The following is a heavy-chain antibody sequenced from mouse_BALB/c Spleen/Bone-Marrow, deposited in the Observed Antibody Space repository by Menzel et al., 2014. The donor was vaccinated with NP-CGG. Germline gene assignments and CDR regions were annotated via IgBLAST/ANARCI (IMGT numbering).Heavy chain of an antibody. CDR3: ARYRLGTYFDY. CDR2: IDPANGNT. V-gene: IGHV14-3*02. Sequence: VQLKESGAELVKPGASVKLSCTASGFNIKDTYMHWVKQRPEQGLEWIGRIDPANGNTEYDPKFQGKATITADTSSNTAYLQLGSLTSEDTAVYYCARYRLGTYFDYWGQGTTLTVSS. D-gene: IGHD2-14*01. J-gene: IGHJ2*01. CDR1: GFNIKDTY.